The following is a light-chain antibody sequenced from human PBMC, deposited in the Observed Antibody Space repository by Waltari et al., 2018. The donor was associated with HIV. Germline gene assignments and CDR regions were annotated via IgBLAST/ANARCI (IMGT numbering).Light chain of an antibody. CDR3: SSSRV. Sequence: QSALTPPPSASGSPGQSVTISCTGTSSDVGGYNYVSWYQQHPGKAPKLMIYEVSKRPSGVPDRFSGSKSGNTASLTVSGLQAEDEADYYCSSSRVFGGGTKLTVL. J-gene: IGLJ3*02. CDR2: EVS. CDR1: SSDVGGYNY. V-gene: IGLV2-8*01.